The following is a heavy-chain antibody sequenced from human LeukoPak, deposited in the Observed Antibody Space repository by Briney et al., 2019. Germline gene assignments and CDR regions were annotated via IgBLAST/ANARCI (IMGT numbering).Heavy chain of an antibody. D-gene: IGHD1-1*01. CDR2: IYPSGGSA. Sequence: GASVKVSCKASGYPVNSFYTHWVRQAPGQGLEWVGIIYPSGGSASFTQKFQERVTITRDMSTSTVYMELSSLRSDDTAVYYCAADQPRYPDAFDIWGQGTMVTVSS. CDR1: GYPVNSFY. V-gene: IGHV1-46*02. J-gene: IGHJ3*02. CDR3: AADQPRYPDAFDI.